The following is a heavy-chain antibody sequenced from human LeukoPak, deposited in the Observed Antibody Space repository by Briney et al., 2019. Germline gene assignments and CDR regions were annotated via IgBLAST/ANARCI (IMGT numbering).Heavy chain of an antibody. V-gene: IGHV4-30-4*01. Sequence: SQTLSLTCTVSGGSISSGDYYWSWIRQPPGKGLEWIGYIYYSGSTYYNPSLKSRVTISVDTSKNQFSLKLSSVTAADTAVYYCARARVYCSGGSCDGYYYYGMDVWGQGATVTVSS. CDR1: GGSISSGDYY. CDR2: IYYSGST. CDR3: ARARVYCSGGSCDGYYYYGMDV. J-gene: IGHJ6*02. D-gene: IGHD2-15*01.